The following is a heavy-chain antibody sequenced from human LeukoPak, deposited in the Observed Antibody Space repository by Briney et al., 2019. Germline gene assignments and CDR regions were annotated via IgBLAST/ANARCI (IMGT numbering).Heavy chain of an antibody. J-gene: IGHJ3*02. CDR2: IYYSGNT. Sequence: PSETLSLTCTVSGGSISSSSYYWGWIRQPPGKGLEWNGSIYYSGNTYYNPSLKSRVTISVDTSKNQFSLKLSSVTAADTAVYYCARPFGNGEQKGLPGVFDIWGKGTMVTVSS. CDR3: ARPFGNGEQKGLPGVFDI. V-gene: IGHV4-39*01. D-gene: IGHD3-10*01. CDR1: GGSISSSSYY.